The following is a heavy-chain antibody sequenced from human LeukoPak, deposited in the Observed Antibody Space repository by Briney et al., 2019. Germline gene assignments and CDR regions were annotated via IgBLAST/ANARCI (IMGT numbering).Heavy chain of an antibody. V-gene: IGHV3-74*01. CDR1: GFTFSTYW. Sequence: PGGSLRLSCAASGFTFSTYWMHWVRQAPGKGLVWVSRINGDGSRTTYADSVKGRFTISRDISQNTVYLQMNSLRAEDTAVYYCARDLGYSAYATVRGNDVEIWGQGTMVTVSS. CDR2: INGDGSRT. CDR3: ARDLGYSAYATVRGNDVEI. D-gene: IGHD5-12*01. J-gene: IGHJ3*02.